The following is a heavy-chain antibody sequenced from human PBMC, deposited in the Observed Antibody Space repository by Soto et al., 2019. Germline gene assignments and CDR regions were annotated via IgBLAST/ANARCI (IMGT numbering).Heavy chain of an antibody. J-gene: IGHJ5*02. CDR1: GFNFSSYT. CDR3: ARDPPDSSGYH. V-gene: IGHV3-21*01. D-gene: IGHD3-22*01. Sequence: PGGSLRLSCAASGFNFSSYTMNWVRQAPGKGLEWVSSISNSNRYIYYADSLKGRFTVSRDNAKNSLYLEINSLRAEDTAVYYCARDPPDSSGYHWGQGTLVTVSS. CDR2: ISNSNRYI.